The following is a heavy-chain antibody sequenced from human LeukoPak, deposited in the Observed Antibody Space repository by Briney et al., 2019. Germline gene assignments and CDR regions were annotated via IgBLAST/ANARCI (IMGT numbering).Heavy chain of an antibody. J-gene: IGHJ4*02. Sequence: PSETLSLTCAVYGGSFSGYYWSWIRQPPGKGLEWIGYIYYNGHTDYNPSLRSRVTISVHTSKNQFSLKLSSVTAADTAVYYCARDRHWTNDWVFDYWGQGTLVTVSS. CDR1: GGSFSGYY. V-gene: IGHV4-59*01. CDR2: IYYNGHT. CDR3: ARDRHWTNDWVFDY. D-gene: IGHD1/OR15-1a*01.